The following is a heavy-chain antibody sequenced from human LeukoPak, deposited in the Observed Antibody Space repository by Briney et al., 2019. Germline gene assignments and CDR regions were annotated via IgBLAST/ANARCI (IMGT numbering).Heavy chain of an antibody. D-gene: IGHD2-15*01. V-gene: IGHV5-10-1*01. CDR3: ARLLNGNGSPFDY. J-gene: IGHJ4*02. Sequence: GESLKISCKGSGYSFTSYWITWVRQMPGKGLEWMGRIDPSDSYTNYSPSFQGHVTISADKSITTAYLQWSSLKASDTAMYYCARLLNGNGSPFDYWGQGTLVTVSS. CDR1: GYSFTSYW. CDR2: IDPSDSYT.